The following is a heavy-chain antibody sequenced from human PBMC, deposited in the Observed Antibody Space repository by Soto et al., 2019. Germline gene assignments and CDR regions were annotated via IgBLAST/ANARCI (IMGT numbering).Heavy chain of an antibody. D-gene: IGHD4-4*01. CDR1: VFTFSLYA. CDR2: ISYSGDHK. Sequence: PRGPLPLSCESYVFTFSLYAINWVRQAPGKGLEWVSSISYSGDHKYYAESVKGRFTISRDNAKNSLFLEINSLRAEDTAVYFCARDSNNRKDGMDVWGQGTTVTVSS. J-gene: IGHJ6*02. CDR3: ARDSNNRKDGMDV. V-gene: IGHV3-21*06.